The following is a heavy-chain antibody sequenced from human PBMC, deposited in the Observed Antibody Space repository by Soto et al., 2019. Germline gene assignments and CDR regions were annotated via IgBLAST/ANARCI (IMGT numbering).Heavy chain of an antibody. D-gene: IGHD5-18*01. CDR2: IYYSGST. J-gene: IGHJ3*02. Sequence: SETLSLTCTVSGGSISSYYWSWIRQPPGKGLEWIGYIYYSGSTNYNPSLKSRVTISVDTSKNQFSLKLSSVTAADTAVYYCAGSHSFGAFDIWGQGTMVTVS. CDR3: AGSHSFGAFDI. V-gene: IGHV4-59*08. CDR1: GGSISSYY.